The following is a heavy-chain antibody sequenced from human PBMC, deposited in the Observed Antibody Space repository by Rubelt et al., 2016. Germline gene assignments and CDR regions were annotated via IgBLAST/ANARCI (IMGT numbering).Heavy chain of an antibody. J-gene: IGHJ4*02. D-gene: IGHD3-22*01. Sequence: QVQLVQSGAEVKKPGASVKVSCKASGYTFTSYGISWVRQAPGQGLEWMGWISAYNGNTNDARKVQGRVTMTEDTATDTAYMELSSLRSEDTAVYYCATEEDSSGYYFYYWGQGTLVTVSS. CDR2: ISAYNGNT. CDR1: GYTFTSYG. CDR3: ATEEDSSGYYFYY. V-gene: IGHV1-18*01.